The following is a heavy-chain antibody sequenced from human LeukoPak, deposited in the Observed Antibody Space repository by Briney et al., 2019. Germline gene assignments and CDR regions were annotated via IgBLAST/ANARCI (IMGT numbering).Heavy chain of an antibody. CDR2: FDPEDGET. CDR3: ATDRDGSYRHFDY. J-gene: IGHJ4*02. CDR1: GYTLAELS. V-gene: IGHV1-24*01. Sequence: GVSVKVSCKVSGYTLAELSMHWVRQAPGKGLEWMGGFDPEDGETIYAQKFQGRVTMTEDTSTDTAYMELSSLRSEDTAVYYCATDRDGSYRHFDYWGQGTLVTVSS. D-gene: IGHD1-26*01.